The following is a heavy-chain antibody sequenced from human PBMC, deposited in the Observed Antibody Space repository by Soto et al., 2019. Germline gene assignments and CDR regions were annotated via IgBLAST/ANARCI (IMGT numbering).Heavy chain of an antibody. Sequence: GGSLRLSCAASGFTFSSYAMSWVRQAPGKGLEWVSAISGSGGSTYYADSVKGRFTISRDNSKNTLYLQMNSLRAEDPALYYCAKYQTLPPRFHNYFDYWGQGTLVTVSS. V-gene: IGHV3-23*01. CDR2: ISGSGGST. J-gene: IGHJ4*02. CDR3: AKYQTLPPRFHNYFDY. CDR1: GFTFSSYA.